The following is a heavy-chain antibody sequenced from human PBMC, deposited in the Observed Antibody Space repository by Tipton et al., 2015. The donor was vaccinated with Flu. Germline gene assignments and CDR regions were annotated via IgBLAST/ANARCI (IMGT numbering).Heavy chain of an antibody. D-gene: IGHD2-8*01. CDR3: ARDVRGCTNGVCYPQ. V-gene: IGHV4-61*02. CDR1: GGSISSGSYY. CDR2: IYTSGST. Sequence: GGSISSGSYYWSWIRQPAGKGLEWIGRIYTSGSTNYNPSLKSRVTISVDTSKNQFSLKLSSVTAADTAVYYCARDVRGCTNGVCYPQWGQGTMVTVSS. J-gene: IGHJ3*01.